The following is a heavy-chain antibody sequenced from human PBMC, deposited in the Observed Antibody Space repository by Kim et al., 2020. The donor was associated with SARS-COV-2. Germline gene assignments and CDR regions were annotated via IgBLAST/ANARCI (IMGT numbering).Heavy chain of an antibody. CDR1: GFTFSNYG. J-gene: IGHJ6*01. Sequence: GGSLRLSCTASGFTFSNYGIHWVRRAPGKGLEWVAVISFDGSNKFYADAVKGRFTISRDNSKNTLFLQMNSLRAEDTALYYCAKDSYVSGTYYIHTYYY. CDR3: AKDSYVSGTYYIHTYYY. CDR2: ISFDGSNK. V-gene: IGHV3-30*18. D-gene: IGHD3-10*01.